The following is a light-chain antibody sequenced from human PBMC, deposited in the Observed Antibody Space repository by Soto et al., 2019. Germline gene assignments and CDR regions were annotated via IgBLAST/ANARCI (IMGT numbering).Light chain of an antibody. Sequence: QSVLTQPASVSGSPGQSITISCTGTSSDVDGYNYVSWYQYHPGKAPKLMIYDVNNRPSGVSNRFSGSKSGNTASLTISGLQAEDEADYYCSSFTISRNTVIFGGGTQLPVL. CDR3: SSFTISRNTVI. V-gene: IGLV2-14*01. CDR1: SSDVDGYNY. CDR2: DVN. J-gene: IGLJ2*01.